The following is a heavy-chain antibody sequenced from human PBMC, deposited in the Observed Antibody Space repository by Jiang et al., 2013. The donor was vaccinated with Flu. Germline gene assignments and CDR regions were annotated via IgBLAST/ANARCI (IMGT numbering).Heavy chain of an antibody. CDR2: IWYDGSNK. D-gene: IGHD3-22*01. CDR1: GFTFSSYG. V-gene: IGHV3-33*01. CDR3: ARDAFKTYYYDSSGRPLDY. J-gene: IGHJ4*02. Sequence: LLESGGGVVQPGRSLRLSCAASGFTFSSYGMHWVRQAPGKGLEWVAVIWYDGSNKYYADSVKGRFTISRDNSKNTLYLQMNSLRAEDTAVYYCARDAFKTYYYDSSGRPLDYWGQGTLVTVSS.